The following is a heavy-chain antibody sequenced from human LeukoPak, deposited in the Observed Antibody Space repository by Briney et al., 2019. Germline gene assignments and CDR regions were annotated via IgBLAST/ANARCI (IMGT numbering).Heavy chain of an antibody. Sequence: GESLKISCKGSGYSFTSYWIGWVRQMPGKSLEWMAIIYPGDSDIRYSPSFQGQVTVSADKSTTTTYLQWSSLKASDTAMYYCARQGIPGLLYFDRWGQGTLVTVSS. D-gene: IGHD2/OR15-2a*01. J-gene: IGHJ4*02. V-gene: IGHV5-51*01. CDR1: GYSFTSYW. CDR2: IYPGDSDI. CDR3: ARQGIPGLLYFDR.